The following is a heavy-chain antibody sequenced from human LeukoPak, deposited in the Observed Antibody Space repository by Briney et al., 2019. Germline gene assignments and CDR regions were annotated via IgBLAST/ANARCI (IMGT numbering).Heavy chain of an antibody. J-gene: IGHJ4*02. D-gene: IGHD5-18*01. CDR2: IYYSGST. CDR3: ARVKRGYSYGLDY. Sequence: PSETLSLTCTVSGGSISSSSYYWGWIRQPPGKGLEWIGSIYYSGSTYYNPSLKSRVTISVDTSKNQFSLKLSSVTAADTAVYYCARVKRGYSYGLDYWGQGTLVTVSS. CDR1: GGSISSSSYY. V-gene: IGHV4-39*01.